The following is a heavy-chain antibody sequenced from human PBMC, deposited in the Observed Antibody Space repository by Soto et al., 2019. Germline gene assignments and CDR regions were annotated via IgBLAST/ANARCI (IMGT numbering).Heavy chain of an antibody. CDR1: GLSLRTTGVG. CDR2: LYWDDDK. CDR3: VQSRCGGDCLQIYSSRSYYGLDV. D-gene: IGHD2-21*02. Sequence: QITLKESGPTLVKPTQTLTLTCTFSGLSLRTTGVGVGWVRQPPGKALEWLALLYWDDDKRYSPSLKSRLTFTKDTSEKLVVLTMTDMDTVDTATYYCVQSRCGGDCLQIYSSRSYYGLDVWGQGTTVTVSS. J-gene: IGHJ6*02. V-gene: IGHV2-5*02.